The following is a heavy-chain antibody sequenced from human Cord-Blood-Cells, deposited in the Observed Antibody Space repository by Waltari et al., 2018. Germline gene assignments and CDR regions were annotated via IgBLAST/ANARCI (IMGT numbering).Heavy chain of an antibody. J-gene: IGHJ4*02. CDR1: RGPISSGDYY. CDR3: ASASFGEFDY. V-gene: IGHV4-30-4*08. CDR2: IYYSGST. D-gene: IGHD3-10*01. Sequence: QAQLQESGPGLVKPSQTLSLPCTASRGPISSGDYYWSWIRQPPGKGLEWIGYIYYSGSTYYNPSLKSRVTISVDTSKNQFSLKLSSVTAADTAVYYCASASFGEFDYWGQGTLVTVSS.